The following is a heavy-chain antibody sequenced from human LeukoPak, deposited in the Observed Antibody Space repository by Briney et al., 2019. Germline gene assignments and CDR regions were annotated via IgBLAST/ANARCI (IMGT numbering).Heavy chain of an antibody. Sequence: PSETLSLTCAVSGGSISSDNWWSWVRQPPGKGLEWNGEIYHSGSTNYNPSLKSRVTISVDKSKNQFSLKLSSVTAADTAVYYCARSPRTHYYGSGSYISGFDPWGQGTLVTVSS. CDR1: GGSISSDNW. V-gene: IGHV4-4*02. CDR3: ARSPRTHYYGSGSYISGFDP. J-gene: IGHJ5*02. D-gene: IGHD3-10*01. CDR2: IYHSGST.